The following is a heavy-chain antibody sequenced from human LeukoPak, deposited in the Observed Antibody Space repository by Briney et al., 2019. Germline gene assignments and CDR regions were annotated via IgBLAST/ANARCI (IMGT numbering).Heavy chain of an antibody. CDR2: IASSSNI. CDR1: GFTFISYA. V-gene: IGHV3-21*01. Sequence: GGSLRLSCAASGFTFISYAMSWVRQAPGKGLEWVSSIASSSNIYYADSVKGRFTISRDNAKNSLYLQMNSLRAEDTAVYYCAREWGYYDYWGQGTLVTVSS. J-gene: IGHJ4*02. D-gene: IGHD3-16*01. CDR3: AREWGYYDY.